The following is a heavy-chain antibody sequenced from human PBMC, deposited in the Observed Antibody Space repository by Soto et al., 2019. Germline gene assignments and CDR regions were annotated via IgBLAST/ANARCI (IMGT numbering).Heavy chain of an antibody. Sequence: GESLKISCRTSGYRFTSYWIAWVRQMPGKGLEWMGIIFPSDSDTRCSPSFQGQVTISADRSTSTVFLQWASLKASDTAVYFCARKDKSGYFNWFDPWGQGTLVTVSS. D-gene: IGHD3-22*01. V-gene: IGHV5-51*01. CDR2: IFPSDSDT. CDR1: GYRFTSYW. J-gene: IGHJ5*02. CDR3: ARKDKSGYFNWFDP.